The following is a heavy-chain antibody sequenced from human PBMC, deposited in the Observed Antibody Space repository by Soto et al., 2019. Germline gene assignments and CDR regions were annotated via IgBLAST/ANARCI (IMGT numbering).Heavy chain of an antibody. V-gene: IGHV3-30*18. D-gene: IGHD3-22*01. Sequence: GGSLRLSCTASGFTFRNFDMHWVRQVPGKGLEWLAGISYDGSNKYYPDSDKGRFTISRDNSKSTLYLQMNSLSAGDTALYFCAKDRFYFDSSGYLALWGQGVLVTVSS. CDR2: ISYDGSNK. CDR1: GFTFRNFD. CDR3: AKDRFYFDSSGYLAL. J-gene: IGHJ4*02.